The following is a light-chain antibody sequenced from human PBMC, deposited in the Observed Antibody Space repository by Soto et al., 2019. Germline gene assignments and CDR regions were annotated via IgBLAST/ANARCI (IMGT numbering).Light chain of an antibody. CDR2: DAS. V-gene: IGKV1-33*01. CDR1: QDISNY. J-gene: IGKJ5*01. Sequence: DIPLTPTPSSLSASVGERFTITCQASQDISNYLNWYQQKLGKAPKLLIYDASNLETGVPSRFSGSGSGTDFTFTFCSLQPEDIATYYCHPYIHRNTFGQGTRLENK. CDR3: HPYIHRNT.